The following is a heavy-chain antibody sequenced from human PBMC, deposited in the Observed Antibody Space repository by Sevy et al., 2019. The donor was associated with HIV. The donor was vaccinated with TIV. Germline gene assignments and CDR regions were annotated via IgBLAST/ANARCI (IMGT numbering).Heavy chain of an antibody. D-gene: IGHD3-10*01. CDR1: GFTFSDYY. J-gene: IGHJ5*02. Sequence: GEALKISCAASGFTFSDYYMSWSRQGPGKGLEGGSYISGSATCIHYEDSLQGRFTITRDNAKNSLYLQMNSLRAEDTAVYYCARGEYFGELGNWFDPWGQGTLVTVSS. CDR2: ISGSATCI. CDR3: ARGEYFGELGNWFDP. V-gene: IGHV3-11*01.